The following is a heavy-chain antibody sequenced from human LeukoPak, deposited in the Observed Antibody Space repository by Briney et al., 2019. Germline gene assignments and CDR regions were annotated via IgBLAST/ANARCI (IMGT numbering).Heavy chain of an antibody. CDR2: IYCSGST. CDR1: GGSISSYY. J-gene: IGHJ5*02. CDR3: ARDGSPYYDILTGYFPYNYNWFDP. V-gene: IGHV4-59*01. D-gene: IGHD3-9*01. Sequence: PSETLSLTCTVSGGSISSYYWSWIRQPPGKGPEWIGYIYCSGSTNYNPSLKSRVTISVDTSKNQFSLKLSSVTAADTAVYYCARDGSPYYDILTGYFPYNYNWFDPWGQGTLVTVSS.